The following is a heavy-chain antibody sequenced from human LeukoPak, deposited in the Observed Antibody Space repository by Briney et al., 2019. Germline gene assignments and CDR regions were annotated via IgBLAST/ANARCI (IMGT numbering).Heavy chain of an antibody. CDR2: INIGGTNT. CDR3: ATDGAGFDT. CDR1: GFTFNDYY. J-gene: IGHJ5*02. V-gene: IGHV3-11*01. Sequence: GGSLRLSCAASGFTFNDYYMSWIRQAPGKGLERLSYINIGGTNTHYADSVKGRFTISRDNAKKSLYLEMNNLRAEDTAVYYCATDGAGFDTWGQGVLVTVSS.